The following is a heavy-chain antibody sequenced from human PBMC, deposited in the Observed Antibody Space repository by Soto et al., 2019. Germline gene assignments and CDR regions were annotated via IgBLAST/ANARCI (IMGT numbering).Heavy chain of an antibody. V-gene: IGHV1-46*01. CDR2: INASGGST. D-gene: IGHD3-3*01. CDR3: ARDRGEPIFGVVIITGMDV. J-gene: IGHJ6*02. CDR1: GYTLTELS. Sequence: ASVKVSCKVSGYTLTELSIHWVRQAPGQGLEWMGIINASGGSTTYAQKFQGRVTMTRDTSTSTVYMELSSLRSEDTAVYYCARDRGEPIFGVVIITGMDVWGQGTTVTVSS.